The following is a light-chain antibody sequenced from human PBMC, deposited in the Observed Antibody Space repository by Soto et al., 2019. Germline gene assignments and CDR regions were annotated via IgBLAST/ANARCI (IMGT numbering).Light chain of an antibody. Sequence: QSALTQPASVSGSPGQSITISCTGTNSDVGGYNYVSWYQHHPGQAPQLMIYDVSNRPSGVSNRFSGSKYGNTASLTISGLQAEDEADYYCSSYTISSTYVFGTGTMLTVL. CDR3: SSYTISSTYV. CDR1: NSDVGGYNY. CDR2: DVS. J-gene: IGLJ1*01. V-gene: IGLV2-14*03.